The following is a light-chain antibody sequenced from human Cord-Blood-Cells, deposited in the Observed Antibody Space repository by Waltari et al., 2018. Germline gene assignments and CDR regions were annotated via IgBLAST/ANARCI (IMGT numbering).Light chain of an antibody. CDR2: EVS. Sequence: QSALTQPASVSGSPGQSITISCTGTSSDVGGYNYVSWYQQHPGKAPKLMIYEVSNRPSGVSNRFSGSKAGNTASLTISALQAEDEADYYCSPYTSSSTVVFGGGTKLTVL. CDR3: SPYTSSSTVV. J-gene: IGLJ2*01. CDR1: SSDVGGYNY. V-gene: IGLV2-14*01.